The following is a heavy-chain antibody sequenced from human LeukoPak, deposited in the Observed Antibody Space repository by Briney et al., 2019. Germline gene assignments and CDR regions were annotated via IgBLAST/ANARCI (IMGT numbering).Heavy chain of an antibody. V-gene: IGHV4-34*12. Sequence: SETLSLTCAVYGGSFSGYYWSWIRQPPGKALEWIGNIFYSGSTYYNPSLKSRITISLDTSKNQFSLKLRSVTAADTAVYYCARDKEWLAPFDYWGQGTLVTVSS. CDR3: ARDKEWLAPFDY. D-gene: IGHD6-19*01. CDR2: IFYSGST. J-gene: IGHJ4*02. CDR1: GGSFSGYY.